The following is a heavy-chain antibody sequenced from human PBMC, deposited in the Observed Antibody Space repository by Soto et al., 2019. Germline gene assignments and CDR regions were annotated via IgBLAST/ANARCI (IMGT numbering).Heavy chain of an antibody. Sequence: SETLSLTCTVSGGSVSSSSYFWGWIRQPPGKGLEWIGNIHYGGTTYYNASLKSRVTISVDTPKNQFSLKLNSVTAADSAVYSCARGLGYYFDSWGQGTLVTVSS. CDR3: ARGLGYYFDS. CDR1: GGSVSSSSYF. V-gene: IGHV4-39*01. CDR2: IHYGGTT. J-gene: IGHJ4*02. D-gene: IGHD5-12*01.